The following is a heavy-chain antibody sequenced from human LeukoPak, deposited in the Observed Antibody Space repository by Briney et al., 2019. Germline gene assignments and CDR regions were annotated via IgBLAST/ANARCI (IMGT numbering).Heavy chain of an antibody. V-gene: IGHV4-34*01. CDR3: ARDPVVPAAMYPHYYGMDV. Sequence: KPSETLSLTRAVYGGSFSGYYWSWIRQPPGKGLEWIGEINHSGSTNYNPSLKSRVTISVDTSKNQFSLKLSSVTAADTAVYYCARDPVVPAAMYPHYYGMDVWGQGTTVTVSS. J-gene: IGHJ6*02. CDR2: INHSGST. CDR1: GGSFSGYY. D-gene: IGHD2-2*01.